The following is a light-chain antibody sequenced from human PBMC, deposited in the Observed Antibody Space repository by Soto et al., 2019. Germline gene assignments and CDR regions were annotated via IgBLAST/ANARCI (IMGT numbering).Light chain of an antibody. CDR3: GSFTTSRLWV. CDR1: SSDFGDDKY. V-gene: IGLV2-14*01. CDR2: GVS. J-gene: IGLJ3*02. Sequence: QSALTQPASVSGSPGQSITMSCTGSSSDFGDDKYVSWYQQQPGKGPNLLIYGVSKRHSGVSNRFSGSKSGNTASLTISGLPVEDEADYIFGSFTTSRLWVFGGGTKVTVL.